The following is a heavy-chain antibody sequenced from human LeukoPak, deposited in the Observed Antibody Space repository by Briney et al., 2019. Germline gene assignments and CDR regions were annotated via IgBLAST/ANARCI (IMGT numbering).Heavy chain of an antibody. D-gene: IGHD2-2*01. V-gene: IGHV4-61*08. Sequence: SQTLSLTCTASGGSISSGGYYWSWIRQPPGEGLEWIGYFYYSGSTNYNPSLKSRVTMSVDTSKKQFSLKLSPVTAADTAVYYCARLRIVVVPAAMEGYYFDYWGQGTLVTVSS. J-gene: IGHJ4*02. CDR3: ARLRIVVVPAAMEGYYFDY. CDR1: GGSISSGGYY. CDR2: FYYSGST.